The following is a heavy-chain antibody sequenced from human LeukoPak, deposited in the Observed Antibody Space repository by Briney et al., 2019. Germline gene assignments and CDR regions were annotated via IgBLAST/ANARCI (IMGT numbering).Heavy chain of an antibody. CDR3: AREGAYSSSWYRSNWFDP. V-gene: IGHV1-2*02. J-gene: IGHJ5*02. CDR1: GYTFTGYY. CDR2: INPNSGGT. Sequence: ASVKVSCKASGYTFTGYYMHWVRQAPGQGLEWMGWINPNSGGTNYAQKFQGRVTMTRDTSISTAYMELSRLRSDDTAVYYCAREGAYSSSWYRSNWFDPWGQGTLVTVSS. D-gene: IGHD6-13*01.